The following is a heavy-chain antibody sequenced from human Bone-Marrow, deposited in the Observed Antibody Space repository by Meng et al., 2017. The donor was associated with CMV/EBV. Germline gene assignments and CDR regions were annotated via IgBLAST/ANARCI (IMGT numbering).Heavy chain of an antibody. CDR3: ARDEGAVTTFAFFY. CDR2: ISSDVTKK. J-gene: IGHJ4*02. V-gene: IGHV3-30*04. Sequence: SGLTFSNYAMHWVRQAPGKGLEWVAIISSDVTKKYYADSVKGRFTISRDNSKNTLFLQMNSLRPDDTAVYYCARDEGAVTTFAFFYWGQGTLVTVSS. CDR1: GLTFSNYA. D-gene: IGHD4-17*01.